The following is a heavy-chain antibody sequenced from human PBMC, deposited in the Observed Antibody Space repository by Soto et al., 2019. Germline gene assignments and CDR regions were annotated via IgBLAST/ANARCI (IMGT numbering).Heavy chain of an antibody. CDR1: GYSFTSYP. J-gene: IGHJ4*02. D-gene: IGHD3-22*01. Sequence: QVPLVQSGAEVKKPGASVKVSCKASGYSFTSYPMHWLRQAPGPGHEWMGWINAANGDTKYSQKFQGSVTITRDPSPITAYMGLSSLRSEDTAVYYCARDWAHYDSSGPGNYWGQGNLVTVAS. V-gene: IGHV1-3*01. CDR2: INAANGDT. CDR3: ARDWAHYDSSGPGNY.